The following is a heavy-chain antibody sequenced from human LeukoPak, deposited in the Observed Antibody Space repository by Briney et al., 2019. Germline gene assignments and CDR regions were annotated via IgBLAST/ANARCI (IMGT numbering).Heavy chain of an antibody. Sequence: GGSLRLSCAASGFTFRTYTMNWVRQAPGKGLEWVSYISSRSSSIYYADSVKGRFTISRDNAKNSLFLQMNSLRADDTAVYYCAREGSYGYWANYWGQGTLVTVSS. V-gene: IGHV3-48*04. J-gene: IGHJ4*02. D-gene: IGHD5-18*01. CDR2: ISSRSSSI. CDR1: GFTFRTYT. CDR3: AREGSYGYWANY.